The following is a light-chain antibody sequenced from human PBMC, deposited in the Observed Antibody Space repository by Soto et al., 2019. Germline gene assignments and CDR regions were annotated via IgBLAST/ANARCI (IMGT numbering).Light chain of an antibody. V-gene: IGKV3-20*01. CDR1: QSVSSSY. CDR3: HHYGNSPPNT. CDR2: GAS. Sequence: EIVVTQSPGTVSLSPGERATLSCRASQSVSSSYLAWYQQKPGQAPRLLIYGASSRATGIPDRFSGSGSGTDFTLTISRLEPEDFAVYFCHHYGNSPPNTFGQGTKVAIK. J-gene: IGKJ2*01.